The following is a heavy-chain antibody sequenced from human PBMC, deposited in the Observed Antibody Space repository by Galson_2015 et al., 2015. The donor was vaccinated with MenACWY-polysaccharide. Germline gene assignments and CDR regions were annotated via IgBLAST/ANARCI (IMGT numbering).Heavy chain of an antibody. Sequence: SLRLSCAASGFTFSSYAMHWVRQAPGKGLEYVSAISSNGGTTYYADSVKGRFTISRDNSKNSLYLQMSSLRVEDTAVDYCARGSGWYFLNYWGQGTLVTVSS. CDR2: ISSNGGTT. CDR3: ARGSGWYFLNY. J-gene: IGHJ4*02. D-gene: IGHD6-19*01. CDR1: GFTFSSYA. V-gene: IGHV3-64D*08.